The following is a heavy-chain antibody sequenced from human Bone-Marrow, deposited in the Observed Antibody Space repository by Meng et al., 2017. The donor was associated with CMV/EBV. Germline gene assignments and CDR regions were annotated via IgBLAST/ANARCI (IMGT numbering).Heavy chain of an antibody. D-gene: IGHD3-3*01. CDR1: GFTFSSYS. Sequence: SGFTFSSYSMNWVRQAPGKGLEWVSSIGSSSSYIYYANSVKGRFTIYRDNAKNSLYLQMNSLRAEDTAVYYCARDGTDYDFWSGYLDYWGQGTLVTVSS. J-gene: IGHJ4*02. V-gene: IGHV3-21*01. CDR3: ARDGTDYDFWSGYLDY. CDR2: IGSSSSYI.